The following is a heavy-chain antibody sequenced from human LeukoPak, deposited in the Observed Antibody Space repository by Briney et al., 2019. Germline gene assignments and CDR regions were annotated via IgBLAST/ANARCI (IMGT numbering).Heavy chain of an antibody. CDR2: IDGTISLI. CDR3: ARAFGSGSYYYAFDI. J-gene: IGHJ3*02. Sequence: GGSLRLSCAASGFTISNYNMNWVRQAPGKGLEWVAYIDGTISLIYYADSVKGRFTISRDNAKNSLYLQMNSLRVEDTAVYYCARAFGSGSYYYAFDIWGHGTMVTVSS. D-gene: IGHD1-26*01. CDR1: GFTISNYN. V-gene: IGHV3-48*01.